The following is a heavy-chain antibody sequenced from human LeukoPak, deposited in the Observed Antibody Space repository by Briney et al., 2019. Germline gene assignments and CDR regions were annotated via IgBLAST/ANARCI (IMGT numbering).Heavy chain of an antibody. V-gene: IGHV3-30*01. J-gene: IGHJ3*02. CDR3: AIQRLAAGAFDI. D-gene: IGHD6-25*01. Sequence: GGSLRLSCAASGFTFSSYAMHWVRQAPGKGLEWVAVISYDGSNKYYADSVKGRFTISRDNSKNTLYLQMNSLRAEDTAVYYCAIQRLAAGAFDIWGQGTMVTVSS. CDR2: ISYDGSNK. CDR1: GFTFSSYA.